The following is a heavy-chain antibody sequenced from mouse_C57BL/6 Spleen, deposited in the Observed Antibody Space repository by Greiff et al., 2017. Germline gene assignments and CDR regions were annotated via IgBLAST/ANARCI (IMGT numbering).Heavy chain of an antibody. CDR1: GYTFTDYN. J-gene: IGHJ4*01. CDR3: AREGSITTVVDYAMDY. V-gene: IGHV1-22*01. D-gene: IGHD1-1*01. Sequence: EVQLQQSGPELVKPGASVKMSCKASGYTFTDYNMHWVKQSHGKSLEWIGYINPNNGGTSYNQKFKVKATLTVNKSSSTAYMELRSLTSEDSAVYYCAREGSITTVVDYAMDYWGQGTSVTVSS. CDR2: INPNNGGT.